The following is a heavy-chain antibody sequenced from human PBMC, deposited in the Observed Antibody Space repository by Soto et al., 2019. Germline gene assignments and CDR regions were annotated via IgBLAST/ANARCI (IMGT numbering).Heavy chain of an antibody. CDR2: IYHSGST. Sequence: QLQLQESGSGRVKPSQTLSLTCAVSGGSISSGGYSWSWIRQPPGKGLEWIGYIYHSGSTYYNPSLQSRVTISVDRSKNKFSLKLSSVTADDTAVYYCARGNVVAIDYWGQGTLVTVSS. CDR1: GGSISSGGYS. V-gene: IGHV4-30-2*01. J-gene: IGHJ4*02. D-gene: IGHD2-21*01. CDR3: ARGNVVAIDY.